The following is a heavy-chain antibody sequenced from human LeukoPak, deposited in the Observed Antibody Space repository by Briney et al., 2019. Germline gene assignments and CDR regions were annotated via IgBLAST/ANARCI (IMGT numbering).Heavy chain of an antibody. CDR2: IIPIFGTA. CDR1: GGTFSSYA. CDR3: ARGADSGSYRASFDY. Sequence: SVKVSCKASGGTFSSYAISWVRQAPGQGLEWMGGIIPIFGTANYAQKFQGRVTITTDESTSTAYMELSSLRSEDTAVYYCARGADSGSYRASFDYWGQGTLVTVSS. J-gene: IGHJ4*02. D-gene: IGHD1-26*01. V-gene: IGHV1-69*05.